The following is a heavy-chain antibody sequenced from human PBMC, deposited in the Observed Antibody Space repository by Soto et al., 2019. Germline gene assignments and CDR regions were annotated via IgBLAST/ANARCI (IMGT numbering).Heavy chain of an antibody. Sequence: GGSLRLSCAASGFTFSSYSMNWVRQAPGKGLEWVSSISSSSSYIYYADSVKGRFTISRDNAKNSLYLQMNSLRAEDTAVYYCARARLTTVTTFSNYWGQGTLVTVSS. D-gene: IGHD4-17*01. V-gene: IGHV3-21*01. CDR2: ISSSSSYI. J-gene: IGHJ4*02. CDR1: GFTFSSYS. CDR3: ARARLTTVTTFSNY.